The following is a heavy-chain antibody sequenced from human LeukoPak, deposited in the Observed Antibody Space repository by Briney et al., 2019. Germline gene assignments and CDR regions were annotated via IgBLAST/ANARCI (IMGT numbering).Heavy chain of an antibody. CDR2: ISGSGGST. CDR3: AKDRGYETFDY. Sequence: GGTLRLSCAASGFTFSSYGMSWVRQAPGKGLEWVSAISGSGGSTYYADSVKGRFTISRDNSKNTLYLQMNSLRAEDTAVYYCAKDRGYETFDYWGQGTLVTVSS. V-gene: IGHV3-23*01. J-gene: IGHJ4*02. CDR1: GFTFSSYG. D-gene: IGHD3-22*01.